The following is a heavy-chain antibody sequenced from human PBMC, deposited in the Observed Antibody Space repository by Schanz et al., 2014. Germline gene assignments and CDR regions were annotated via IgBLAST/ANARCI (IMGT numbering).Heavy chain of an antibody. D-gene: IGHD3-9*01. Sequence: EVQLVQSGGGLVQPGGSLRLSCAASGFTFSSHWMHWVRQVPGKGLVWVSRIKSDGSSTSYADSVKGRFTISRDNSKNTLYLQMSSLRADDTAVYYCAKAADWPVTRFDPWGQGTLVTVSS. CDR1: GFTFSSHW. CDR2: IKSDGSST. J-gene: IGHJ5*02. CDR3: AKAADWPVTRFDP. V-gene: IGHV3-74*01.